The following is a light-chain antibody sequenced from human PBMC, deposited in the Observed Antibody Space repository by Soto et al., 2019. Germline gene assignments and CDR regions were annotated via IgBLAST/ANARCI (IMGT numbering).Light chain of an antibody. CDR2: GAS. CDR1: QSVNSNF. V-gene: IGKV3-20*01. CDR3: QQYGSSPRT. Sequence: ENVLTQSPGTLSLSPGERATLSCRASQSVNSNFLAWYQQKPGQTPRLLIHGASSRATGIPDRFSGSGSGTDFTLTINRLEPEDFAVYFCQQYGSSPRTFVQGTKLEIK. J-gene: IGKJ2*01.